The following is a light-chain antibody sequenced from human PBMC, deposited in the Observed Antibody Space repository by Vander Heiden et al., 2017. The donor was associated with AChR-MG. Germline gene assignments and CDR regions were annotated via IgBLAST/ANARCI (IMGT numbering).Light chain of an antibody. CDR2: LNNDGNH. CDR3: QTWGSGSWV. Sequence: QLVLTQSPSASASLGASVKLTCTLSSGHSSYAIAWHQQQPEKGPRFLMNLNNDGNHIKGDGIPDRFSGSSSGAERYLTISSLQSEDEADYYCQTWGSGSWVFGGGTKLTVL. V-gene: IGLV4-69*01. CDR1: SGHSSYA. J-gene: IGLJ3*02.